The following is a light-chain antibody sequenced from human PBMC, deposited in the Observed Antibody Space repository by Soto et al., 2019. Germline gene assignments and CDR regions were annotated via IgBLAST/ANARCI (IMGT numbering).Light chain of an antibody. CDR1: QSISSW. Sequence: DLQMTQSPSTLSASVGDRVTITCRASQSISSWLAWYQQKPGKAPKVLIYDASSLESGVPSRFSGSGSGTEFTLTINSLQPDDFATYYCQQYNSYPYTFGQGTKLEIK. CDR2: DAS. CDR3: QQYNSYPYT. V-gene: IGKV1-5*01. J-gene: IGKJ2*01.